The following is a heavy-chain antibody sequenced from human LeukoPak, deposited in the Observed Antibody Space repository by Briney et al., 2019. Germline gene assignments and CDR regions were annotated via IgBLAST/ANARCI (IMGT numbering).Heavy chain of an antibody. CDR2: INHSGST. V-gene: IGHV4-34*01. CDR1: DGPFSGYY. CDR3: ARGLCSSSTSCYTSYYYYYMDV. J-gene: IGHJ6*03. D-gene: IGHD2-2*02. Sequence: TPSETLSLTCAVYDGPFSGYYWSWIRQPPGKGLEWIGEINHSGSTNYNPSLKSRVTISVDTSKNQFSLKLSSVTAADTAVYYCARGLCSSSTSCYTSYYYYYMDVWGKGTTVTVSS.